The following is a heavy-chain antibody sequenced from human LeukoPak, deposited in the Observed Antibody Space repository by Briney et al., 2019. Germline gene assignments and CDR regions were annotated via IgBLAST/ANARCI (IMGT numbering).Heavy chain of an antibody. CDR1: GFTFYYYS. D-gene: IGHD3-16*01. Sequence: GGSLRLSCVASGFTFYYYSMHWVRQSPGKGLEWLAVISHDAVNRYYLESEKGRFSISRDNAKNSLYLQMNSLRAEDTAVYYCAERGGDYWGQGTLVTVSS. CDR2: ISHDAVNR. J-gene: IGHJ4*02. CDR3: AERGGDY. V-gene: IGHV3-30-3*01.